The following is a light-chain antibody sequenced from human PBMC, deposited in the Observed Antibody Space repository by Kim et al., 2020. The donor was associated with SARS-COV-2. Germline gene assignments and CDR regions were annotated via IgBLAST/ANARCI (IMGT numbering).Light chain of an antibody. CDR3: VMYISSGSWV. J-gene: IGLJ3*02. Sequence: GGTVTFTVGLSSGSVSSSYYPSWYQQTPGQAPRTLIYNTNTRSSGVPDRFSGSILGNKAALTITGAQADDECDYYCVMYISSGSWVFGGGTQLTVL. CDR2: NTN. CDR1: SGSVSSSYY. V-gene: IGLV8-61*01.